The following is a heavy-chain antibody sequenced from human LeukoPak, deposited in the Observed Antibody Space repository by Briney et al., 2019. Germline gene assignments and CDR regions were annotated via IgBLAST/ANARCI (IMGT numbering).Heavy chain of an antibody. V-gene: IGHV3-30*18. CDR2: ISYDGSNK. D-gene: IGHD3-16*01. CDR1: GFTFSSYG. Sequence: GGSLRLSCAASGFTFSSYGMHWVRQAPGKGLEWVAVISYDGSNKYYADSVKGRFTISRDNSKNTLYLQMNSLRAKDTAVYYCAKDGVYGMDVWGQGTTVTVSS. CDR3: AKDGVYGMDV. J-gene: IGHJ6*02.